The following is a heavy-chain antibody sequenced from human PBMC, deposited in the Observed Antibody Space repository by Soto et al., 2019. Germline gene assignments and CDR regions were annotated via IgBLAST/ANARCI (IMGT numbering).Heavy chain of an antibody. V-gene: IGHV1-2*04. CDR2: INPNSGGT. CDR1: GYTFTGYY. J-gene: IGHJ6*02. D-gene: IGHD3-16*01. CDR3: ARGLHGGRYYYYYGMDV. Sequence: EASVKVSCKASGYTFTGYYMHWVRQAPGQGLEWMGWINPNSGGTNYAQKFQGWVTMTRDTSISTAYMELSRLRSDDTAVYYCARGLHGGRYYYYYGMDVWGQGTTVTVSS.